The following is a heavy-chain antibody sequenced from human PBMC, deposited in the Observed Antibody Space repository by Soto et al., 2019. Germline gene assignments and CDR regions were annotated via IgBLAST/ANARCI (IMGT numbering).Heavy chain of an antibody. Sequence: GGSLRLSCTASGFTFGDYAMSWVRQAPGKGLEWVGFIRSKAYGGTTEYAASVKGRFTISRDDSKSIAYLQMNSLKTEDTAVYCCTRCDKYYDFWSGWNWFDPWGQGTLVTVSS. CDR1: GFTFGDYA. CDR3: TRCDKYYDFWSGWNWFDP. CDR2: IRSKAYGGTT. V-gene: IGHV3-49*04. D-gene: IGHD3-3*01. J-gene: IGHJ5*02.